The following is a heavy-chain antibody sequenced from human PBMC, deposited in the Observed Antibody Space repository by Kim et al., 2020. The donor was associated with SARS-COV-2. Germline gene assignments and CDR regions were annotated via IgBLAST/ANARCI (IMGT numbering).Heavy chain of an antibody. J-gene: IGHJ5*02. D-gene: IGHD3-10*01. CDR2: INAGNGNT. V-gene: IGHV1-3*01. Sequence: ASVKVSCKASGYTFTSYAMHWVRQAPGQRLEWMGWINAGNGNTKYSQKFQGRVTITRDTSASTAYMELSSLRSEDTAVYYCARDADYYGSGSYYWGWFDPWGQGTLVTVSS. CDR1: GYTFTSYA. CDR3: ARDADYYGSGSYYWGWFDP.